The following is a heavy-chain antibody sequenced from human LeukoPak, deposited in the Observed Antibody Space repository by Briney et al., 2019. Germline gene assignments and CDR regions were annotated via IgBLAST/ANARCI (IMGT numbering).Heavy chain of an antibody. D-gene: IGHD5-18*01. Sequence: GGSLRLSCAASGFTVSSNYMSWVRQAPGKGLEWVSVIYSGGSTYYADSVKCRFTISRDNSKNTLYLKMNSLGAEDTAVYYCARVGYSYGYIRCWGQGTLVTVSS. J-gene: IGHJ4*02. CDR2: IYSGGST. CDR1: GFTVSSNY. V-gene: IGHV3-53*01. CDR3: ARVGYSYGYIRC.